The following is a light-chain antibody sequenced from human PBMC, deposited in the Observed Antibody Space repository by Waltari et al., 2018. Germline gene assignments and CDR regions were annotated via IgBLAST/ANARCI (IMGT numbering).Light chain of an antibody. CDR3: MQGVHWPRS. Sequence: DVVMTQSPLSLPVIFGQPASISCRSSQSLVHGDGNTYLSWFQQRPGQSQRRLIYKVSNRDSGVPDRFSGSESGTDFTLKISRVEAEDIAIYYCMQGVHWPRSFGQGTKVEIE. J-gene: IGKJ1*01. V-gene: IGKV2-30*02. CDR1: QSLVHGDGNTY. CDR2: KVS.